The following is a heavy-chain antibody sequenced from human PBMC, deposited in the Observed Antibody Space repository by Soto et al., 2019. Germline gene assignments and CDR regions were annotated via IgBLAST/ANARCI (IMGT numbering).Heavy chain of an antibody. Sequence: GGSLRLSCTGFGFTFGDYVLGWFRQAPGKGLEWVGFITRNSYGGTAEYAASVKDRFIISRDDSKSIAYLQMNSLKTEDTGVYYCTRGYCSGGTCLWGQGTLVTVSS. CDR3: TRGYCSGGTCL. CDR1: GFTFGDYV. D-gene: IGHD2-15*01. J-gene: IGHJ4*02. CDR2: ITRNSYGGTA. V-gene: IGHV3-49*03.